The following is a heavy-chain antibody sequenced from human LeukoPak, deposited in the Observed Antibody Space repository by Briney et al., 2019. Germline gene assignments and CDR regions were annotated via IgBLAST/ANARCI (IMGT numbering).Heavy chain of an antibody. CDR2: IYHSGST. V-gene: IGHV4-34*01. Sequence: SETLSLTCAVYGGSFSGYCWSWIRQPPGKGLEWIGYIYHSGSTYYNPSLKSRVTISVDRSKNQFSLKLSSVTAADTAVYYCARDPKTGDFDYWGQGTLVTVSS. J-gene: IGHJ4*02. CDR3: ARDPKTGDFDY. CDR1: GGSFSGYC. D-gene: IGHD7-27*01.